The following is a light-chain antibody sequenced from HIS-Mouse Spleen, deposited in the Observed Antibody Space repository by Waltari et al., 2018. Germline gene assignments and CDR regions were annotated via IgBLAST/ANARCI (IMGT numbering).Light chain of an antibody. V-gene: IGLV3-19*01. J-gene: IGLJ2*01. Sequence: SSELTQDPAVSVALGQTVRITCQGDSLRSDYASWYQQKPGQATVLLIYGKNNRPSGIPDRFSGSSSGNTASLTITGAQAEDEADYYCNSRDSSGNHVVFGGGTKLTVL. CDR2: GKN. CDR1: SLRSDY. CDR3: NSRDSSGNHVV.